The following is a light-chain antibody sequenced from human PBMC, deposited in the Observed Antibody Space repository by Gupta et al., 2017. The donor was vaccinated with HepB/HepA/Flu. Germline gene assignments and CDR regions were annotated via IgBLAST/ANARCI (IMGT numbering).Light chain of an antibody. V-gene: IGLV1-40*01. Sequence: QSVLTPPPSVSVAPGQTVTISCPGSSSNIGAGFDVHWYQYLQPSAPNPLIAHNNNRTSGVPDRFSGSKSGTSASLAITGLQTEDEADYYCQSYDRGMSGVVFGGGTRLTVL. CDR3: QSYDRGMSGVV. J-gene: IGLJ2*01. CDR2: HNN. CDR1: SSNIGAGFD.